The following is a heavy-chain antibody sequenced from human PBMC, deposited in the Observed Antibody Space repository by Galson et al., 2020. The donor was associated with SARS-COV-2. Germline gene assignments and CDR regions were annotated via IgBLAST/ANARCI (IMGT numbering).Heavy chain of an antibody. CDR3: ARHVGTYYDFWTGYYSNWFDP. J-gene: IGHJ5*02. V-gene: IGHV4-39*01. CDR2: TFYSGNT. CDR1: GGSISGAFYY. D-gene: IGHD3-3*01. Sequence: PSETLSLTCTVSGGSISGAFYYWGWIRQSPGKGLEWIGSTFYSGNTYYNPSLKSRVTISVDTSRNHFSLKLTSVTAADTAMYYCARHVGTYYDFWTGYYSNWFDPWGQGTLVTVSS.